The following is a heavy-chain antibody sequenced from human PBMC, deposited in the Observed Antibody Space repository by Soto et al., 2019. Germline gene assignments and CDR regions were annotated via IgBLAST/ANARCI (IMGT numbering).Heavy chain of an antibody. V-gene: IGHV4-34*01. CDR1: GGSLIGYY. CDR3: ATVNTVTSYFFES. J-gene: IGHJ4*01. D-gene: IGHD4-17*01. Sequence: PSETLSLTCTVHGGSLIGYYWSWIRQPPGKGLEWIGEINHSGDTNYNPSLKSRISISIDTSKNQFSLTVTSVTAADTALYYCATVNTVTSYFFESWGQGTLVTVSS. CDR2: INHSGDT.